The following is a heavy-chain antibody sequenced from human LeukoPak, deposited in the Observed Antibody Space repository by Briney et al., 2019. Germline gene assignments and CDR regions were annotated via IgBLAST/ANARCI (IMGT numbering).Heavy chain of an antibody. CDR1: GFPFSRYW. CDR2: INSDGHST. V-gene: IGHV3-74*01. Sequence: GGSLRLSCAASGFPFSRYWMHWVRQAPGKGLVWVSHINSDGHSTTYAASVKGRFTISRDNPKNTLFLQMNSLRAEDTAVYFCAKRGVVIRVILVGFHKEAYYFDSWGQGALVTVSS. J-gene: IGHJ4*02. CDR3: AKRGVVIRVILVGFHKEAYYFDS. D-gene: IGHD3-22*01.